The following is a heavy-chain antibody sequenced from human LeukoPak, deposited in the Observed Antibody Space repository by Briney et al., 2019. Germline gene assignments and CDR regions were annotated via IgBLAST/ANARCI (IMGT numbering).Heavy chain of an antibody. CDR3: ARGRFPTKRSAYYYGAFDI. D-gene: IGHD3-22*01. J-gene: IGHJ3*02. CDR2: VNPSGGST. Sequence: ASVKVSCKASGYTFTNYYMHWVRQPPGQGLEWMGIVNPSGGSTSYAQKFQGRVTMTRDTSTSTVYMELSSLRSEDTALYYCARGRFPTKRSAYYYGAFDIWGQGTMVTVSS. CDR1: GYTFTNYY. V-gene: IGHV1-46*01.